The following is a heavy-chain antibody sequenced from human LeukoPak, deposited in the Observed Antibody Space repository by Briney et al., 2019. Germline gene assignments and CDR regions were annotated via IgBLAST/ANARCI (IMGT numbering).Heavy chain of an antibody. CDR1: GYTFTSYG. J-gene: IGHJ4*02. V-gene: IGHV1-18*01. CDR2: ISAYNGNT. CDR3: ARGFPPRRNYDSSGYYSYYFDH. D-gene: IGHD3-22*01. Sequence: ASVKVSCKASGYTFTSYGISRVRQAPGQGLEWMGWISAYNGNTNYAQKLQGRVTMTTDTSTSTAYMELRSLRSDDTAVYYCARGFPPRRNYDSSGYYSYYFDHWGQGTLVTVSS.